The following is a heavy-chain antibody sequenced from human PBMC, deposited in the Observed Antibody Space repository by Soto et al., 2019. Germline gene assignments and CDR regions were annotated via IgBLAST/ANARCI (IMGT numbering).Heavy chain of an antibody. V-gene: IGHV3-23*01. CDR1: GFTFSSYG. CDR2: ITGSGGTI. J-gene: IGHJ3*01. D-gene: IGHD4-17*01. Sequence: PGGSLRLSCAASGFTFSSYGMHWVRQAPGKGLEWVAVITGSGGTIYYAESVKGRFTISRDNSKNTLYLQMNSLRADDTAVYYCAKAHNGDYIGAFDFWGQGTLVTVSS. CDR3: AKAHNGDYIGAFDF.